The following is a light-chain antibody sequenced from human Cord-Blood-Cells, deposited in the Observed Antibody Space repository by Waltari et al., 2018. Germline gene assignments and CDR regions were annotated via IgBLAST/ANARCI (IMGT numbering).Light chain of an antibody. CDR1: TAAATSGHY. CDR3: LLSYSGAYV. J-gene: IGLJ1*01. CDR2: DTS. V-gene: IGLV7-46*01. Sequence: QAVVTQEPSLPVSPGGPAPLTCRSRTAAATSGHYPSLFQQKAGQAPRTLLYDTSNKHSWTPARFSGSRLGGKAALTRSGAQPEDEAEYYCLLSYSGAYVFGTGTKVTVL.